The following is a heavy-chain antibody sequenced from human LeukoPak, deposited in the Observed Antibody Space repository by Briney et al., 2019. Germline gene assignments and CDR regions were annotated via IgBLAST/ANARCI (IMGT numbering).Heavy chain of an antibody. CDR3: ARRRDGYNSWWFDP. Sequence: GESLKISCKASGYSFTSHWVGWVRQTPGKGLEYMGTIWPGDSETRYSPSFHGQVTISADKSISTAYLQWSSLKASDTAMYYCARRRDGYNSWWFDPWGQGTLVTVSS. V-gene: IGHV5-51*01. CDR1: GYSFTSHW. J-gene: IGHJ5*02. D-gene: IGHD5-24*01. CDR2: IWPGDSET.